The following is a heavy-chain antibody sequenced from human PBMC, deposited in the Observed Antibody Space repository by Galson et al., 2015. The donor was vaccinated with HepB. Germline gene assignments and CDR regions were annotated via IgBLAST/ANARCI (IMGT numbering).Heavy chain of an antibody. Sequence: SVKVSCKASGSSFSIYTVNWVRQAPGLGLEWMGWISAYNGNTNYAQKLQGRVTMTTDTSTSTAYMELRSLRSDDTAVYYCAREAYDFWSGSSNWFDPWGQGTLVTVSS. CDR1: GSSFSIYT. CDR2: ISAYNGNT. D-gene: IGHD3-3*01. J-gene: IGHJ5*02. CDR3: AREAYDFWSGSSNWFDP. V-gene: IGHV1-18*01.